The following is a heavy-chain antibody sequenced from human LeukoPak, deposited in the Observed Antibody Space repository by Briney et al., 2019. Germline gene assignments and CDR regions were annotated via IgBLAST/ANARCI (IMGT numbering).Heavy chain of an antibody. CDR3: ARADDFSSRYYYGMDV. CDR1: GYTFTSYG. V-gene: IGHV1-18*01. CDR2: ISAYNGNT. J-gene: IGHJ6*02. D-gene: IGHD3-3*01. Sequence: ASVRVSSQASGYTFTSYGISWVRQAPGQGLEWMGWISAYNGNTNYTQKLQGRVTMTTDTSTSTAYMELRSLRSDDTAVYYCARADDFSSRYYYGMDVWGQGTTVTVSS.